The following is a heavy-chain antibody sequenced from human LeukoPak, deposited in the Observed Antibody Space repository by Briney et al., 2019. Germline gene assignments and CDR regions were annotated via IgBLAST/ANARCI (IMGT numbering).Heavy chain of an antibody. CDR3: AKVHGSGSYRFDF. V-gene: IGHV3-23*01. J-gene: IGHJ4*02. CDR2: VTGTGGNT. Sequence: PGGSLRLSCEGSGFTFDSYAMSWVRQSPGKGLEWVSAVTGTGGNTYHADSVKDRFTISRDNPKNTVYLQMNSLRAEDTAIYYCAKVHGSGSYRFDFWGQGTLVTVSS. D-gene: IGHD3-10*01. CDR1: GFTFDSYA.